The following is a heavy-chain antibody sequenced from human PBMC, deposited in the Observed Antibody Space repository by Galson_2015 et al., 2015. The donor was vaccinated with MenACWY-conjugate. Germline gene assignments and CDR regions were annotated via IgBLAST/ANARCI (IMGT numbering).Heavy chain of an antibody. V-gene: IGHV2-70*11. CDR2: IDWDADK. CDR3: ARIRCLHGSGSYYFDY. Sequence: ALEWLARIDWDADKYYSTSLKTRLTISKDTSKNQVVLTMTNMDPVDTATYYCARIRCLHGSGSYYFDYWGQGTLVTVSS. D-gene: IGHD3-10*01. J-gene: IGHJ4*02.